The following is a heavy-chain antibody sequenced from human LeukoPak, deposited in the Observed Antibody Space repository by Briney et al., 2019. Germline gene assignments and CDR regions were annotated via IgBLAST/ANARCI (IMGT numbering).Heavy chain of an antibody. Sequence: PSETLSLTCSVSGDSITATSYYWAWIRQPPGKGLEWIGSIYYSGNTNYDPSLQSRVTTSVDTSKNQFSLSLSSVTAADTAVYYCARQIRYTYDPNWFHPWGQGTLVTVSS. D-gene: IGHD5-12*01. CDR2: IYYSGNT. CDR1: GDSITATSYY. J-gene: IGHJ5*02. V-gene: IGHV4-39*01. CDR3: ARQIRYTYDPNWFHP.